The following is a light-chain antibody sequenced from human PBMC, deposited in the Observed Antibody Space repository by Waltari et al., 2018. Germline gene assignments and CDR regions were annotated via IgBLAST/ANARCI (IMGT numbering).Light chain of an antibody. V-gene: IGLV10-54*04. CDR2: RSN. J-gene: IGLJ3*02. CDR1: YNNIGNLG. Sequence: QAGLTQPPSVSKALAETATLTCPGNYNNIGNLGAAWLQQRQGHPPKLLSDRSNSRPSGISERFSAFRSGDTASLTISGLQAEDEADYFCAAWDRGLRVWVFGGGTKVTVL. CDR3: AAWDRGLRVWV.